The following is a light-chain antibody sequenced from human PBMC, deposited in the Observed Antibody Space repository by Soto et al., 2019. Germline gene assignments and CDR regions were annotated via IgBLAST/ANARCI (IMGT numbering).Light chain of an antibody. V-gene: IGKV4-1*01. CDR2: WAS. CDR3: QKYNSAPPT. CDR1: QTVLYSSNNKNY. J-gene: IGKJ1*01. Sequence: DIVMTQSPDSLAVSLGERATINCKSSQTVLYSSNNKNYLAWYQQKPGQPPKLLIYWASTRQSGVPDRFSGSGSGTDFTLTISNLQAEDVATYYCQKYNSAPPTFGQGTKVEIK.